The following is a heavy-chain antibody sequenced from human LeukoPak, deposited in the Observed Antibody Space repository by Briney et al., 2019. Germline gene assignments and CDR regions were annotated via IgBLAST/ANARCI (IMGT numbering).Heavy chain of an antibody. CDR3: AKTLWLVKGFGWFDP. D-gene: IGHD6-19*01. V-gene: IGHV3-23*01. CDR2: IGGSGDT. CDR1: GFTFSTYA. J-gene: IGHJ5*02. Sequence: GGSPRLSCAASGFTFSTYAMSWVRQAQGKGREWVSAIGGSGDTYYADSVKGRFTISRDNSKNTLYLQMNSLRAEDTAVYYCAKTLWLVKGFGWFDPWGQGTLVTVSS.